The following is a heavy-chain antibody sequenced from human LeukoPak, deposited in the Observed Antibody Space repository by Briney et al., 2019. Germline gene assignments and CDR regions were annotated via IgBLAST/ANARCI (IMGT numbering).Heavy chain of an antibody. D-gene: IGHD6-13*01. CDR3: AREGGREAPGRFDY. CDR1: GINFRSSG. Sequence: PGGSLRLSCAASGINFRSSGMHWVRQAPGKGLEWVTFIQNDGSDKSYAASVQGRFTISRDNSKNTVYLHMNSLRADDTALYYCAREGGREAPGRFDYWGQGTLVTVSS. J-gene: IGHJ4*02. V-gene: IGHV3-30*02. CDR2: IQNDGSDK.